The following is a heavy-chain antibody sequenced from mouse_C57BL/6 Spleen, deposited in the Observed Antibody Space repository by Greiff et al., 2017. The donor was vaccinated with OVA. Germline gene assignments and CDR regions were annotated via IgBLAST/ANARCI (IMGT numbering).Heavy chain of an antibody. CDR2: IDPNSGGT. D-gene: IGHD3-2*02. CDR1: GYTFTSYW. CDR3: AQPDSSGPWFAY. Sequence: QVQLKQPGAELVKPGASVKLSCKASGYTFTSYWMHWVKQRPGRGLEWIGRIDPNSGGTKYNEKFKSKATLTVDKPSSTAYMQLSSLTSEDSAFYNCAQPDSSGPWFAYWGQGTLVTVSA. V-gene: IGHV1-72*01. J-gene: IGHJ3*01.